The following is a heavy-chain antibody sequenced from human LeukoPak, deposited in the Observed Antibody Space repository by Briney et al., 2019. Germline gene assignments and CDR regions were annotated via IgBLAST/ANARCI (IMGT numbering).Heavy chain of an antibody. J-gene: IGHJ4*02. Sequence: GGSLRLSCAASGFTFSSYGMHWVRQAPGKGLEWVAFIRYDGSNKYYADSVKGRFTISRDNSKNTLYLQMNSLRAEDTAVYYCAKDYYYDYVWGSYPDYWGQGTLVTVSS. D-gene: IGHD3-16*02. CDR3: AKDYYYDYVWGSYPDY. V-gene: IGHV3-30*02. CDR2: IRYDGSNK. CDR1: GFTFSSYG.